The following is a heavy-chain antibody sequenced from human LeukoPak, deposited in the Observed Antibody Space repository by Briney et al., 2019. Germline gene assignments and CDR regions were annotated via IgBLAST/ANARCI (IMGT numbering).Heavy chain of an antibody. Sequence: PSETLSLTCAVYGGSFSGYYWSWIRQPPGKGLEWIGEINHSGSTNYNPSLKSRVTISVDTSKNQFSLKLSSVTAADTAVYYCAPGYYYDSSGSSHPYWGQGTLVTVSS. CDR2: INHSGST. D-gene: IGHD3-22*01. J-gene: IGHJ4*02. CDR1: GGSFSGYY. CDR3: APGYYYDSSGSSHPY. V-gene: IGHV4-34*01.